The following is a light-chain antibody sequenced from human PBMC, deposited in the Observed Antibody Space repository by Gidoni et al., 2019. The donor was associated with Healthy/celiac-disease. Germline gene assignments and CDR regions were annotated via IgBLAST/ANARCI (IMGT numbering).Light chain of an antibody. V-gene: IGKV1-39*01. J-gene: IGKJ2*01. CDR2: AAS. CDR3: QQSYRTPFT. Sequence: DIQITQSPSSLSASVGDRVTITCRASQSISSYLNWYQQKPGKAPKLLIYAASSLQSGVPSRFSGSGSGTDFTLTISSLQPEDVATYYWQQSYRTPFTFGQGTKLEIK. CDR1: QSISSY.